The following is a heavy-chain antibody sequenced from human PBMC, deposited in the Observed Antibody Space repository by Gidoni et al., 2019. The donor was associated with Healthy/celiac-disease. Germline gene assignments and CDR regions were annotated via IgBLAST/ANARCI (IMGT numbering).Heavy chain of an antibody. Sequence: QLQLQESGPGLVHPSETLSLTCTVSGGSISSSSYYWGWIRQPPGKGLEWIGSIYYSGSTYYNPSLKSRVTISVDTSKNQFSLKLSSVTAADTAVYYCAKTLRAMTTVTTFGAFDIWGQGTMVTVSS. J-gene: IGHJ3*02. D-gene: IGHD4-4*01. CDR3: AKTLRAMTTVTTFGAFDI. CDR2: IYYSGST. V-gene: IGHV4-39*01. CDR1: GGSISSSSYY.